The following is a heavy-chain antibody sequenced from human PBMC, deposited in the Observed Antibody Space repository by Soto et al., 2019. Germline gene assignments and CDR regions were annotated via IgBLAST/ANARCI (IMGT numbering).Heavy chain of an antibody. CDR1: GFTFSGRS. Sequence: GGSLRLSCSASGFTFSGRSMHWVRQAPGKGLEYVSGVSPNGNDKYYTDSVKGRFTISRDNSKNTLYLQMNSLRAEDTAVYYCAKSYVGGTSRGAFDIWGQGTMVTVSS. V-gene: IGHV3-64*04. J-gene: IGHJ3*02. CDR3: AKSYVGGTSRGAFDI. CDR2: VSPNGNDK. D-gene: IGHD3-10*02.